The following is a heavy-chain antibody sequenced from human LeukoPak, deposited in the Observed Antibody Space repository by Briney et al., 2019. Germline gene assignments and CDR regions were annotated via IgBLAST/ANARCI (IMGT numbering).Heavy chain of an antibody. CDR3: AKSRYCSSSSCYRYGMDV. V-gene: IGHV3-23*01. J-gene: IGHJ6*02. CDR1: GFTFSSYA. D-gene: IGHD2-2*01. Sequence: GGSLRLSCVASGFTFSSYAMSWVRQAPGKGLEWVSGISGSGGGTYYADSVKGRFTISRDNSGNTLFLQMNSLRAEDTAIYYCAKSRYCSSSSCYRYGMDVWGRGTTVTVSS. CDR2: ISGSGGGT.